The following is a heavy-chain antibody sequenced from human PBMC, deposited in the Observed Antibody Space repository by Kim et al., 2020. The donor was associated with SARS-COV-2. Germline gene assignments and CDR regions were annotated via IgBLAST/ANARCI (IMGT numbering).Heavy chain of an antibody. CDR3: AKDVGGSRSRGVFDH. Sequence: GGSLRLSCAASGFTFRSHAMTWVRQAPGKGLEWVSVIGDSGDITYYADSVRGRFTISRDNSENTLYLQMDSLRAEDTAVYYCAKDVGGSRSRGVFDHWGQGTLVTVSS. J-gene: IGHJ4*02. D-gene: IGHD3-16*01. CDR1: GFTFRSHA. CDR2: IGDSGDIT. V-gene: IGHV3-23*01.